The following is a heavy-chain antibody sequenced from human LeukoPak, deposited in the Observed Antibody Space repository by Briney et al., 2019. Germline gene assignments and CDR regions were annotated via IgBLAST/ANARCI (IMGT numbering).Heavy chain of an antibody. D-gene: IGHD3-10*01. V-gene: IGHV3-23*01. CDR2: ISGSGGST. J-gene: IGHJ4*02. CDR3: AKSYASGSFYDS. CDR1: GFTFSSYA. Sequence: PGGSLRLSCAASGFTFSSYAMSWVRQAPGKGLEWVSAISGSGGSTYYADSVKGRFTISRDNSKNTMSLQMNNLRADDTAVYYCAKSYASGSFYDSWGQETLVTVSS.